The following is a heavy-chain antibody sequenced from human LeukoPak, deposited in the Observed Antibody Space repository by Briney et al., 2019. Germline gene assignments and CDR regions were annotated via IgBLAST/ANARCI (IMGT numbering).Heavy chain of an antibody. CDR2: IKEDGGVK. CDR1: GFRFRDYW. D-gene: IGHD4-17*01. Sequence: GGSLRLSCAASGFRFRDYWMNWVRQTPGKGLEWVANIKEDGGVKNYVDSVRGRFTISRDNAEDSLSLQMNSLRAEDAGVYYCARDSSYGATGAFDIWGQGTMVTVSS. V-gene: IGHV3-7*01. J-gene: IGHJ3*02. CDR3: ARDSSYGATGAFDI.